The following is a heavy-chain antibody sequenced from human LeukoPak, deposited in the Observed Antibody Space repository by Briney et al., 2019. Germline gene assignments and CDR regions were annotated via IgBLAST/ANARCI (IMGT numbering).Heavy chain of an antibody. CDR1: GFSFSGYW. V-gene: IGHV3-74*01. D-gene: IGHD2-2*01. Sequence: GGSLRLSCAASGFSFSGYWLHWVRQAPGKGLVWVSRINSDGSITTYADSVKGRFTISRDNAKNTMYLQMNSLRAEDTAVYYCARDRVYCGSTSCNAYYFDYWGQGTLVTVPS. CDR2: INSDGSIT. J-gene: IGHJ4*02. CDR3: ARDRVYCGSTSCNAYYFDY.